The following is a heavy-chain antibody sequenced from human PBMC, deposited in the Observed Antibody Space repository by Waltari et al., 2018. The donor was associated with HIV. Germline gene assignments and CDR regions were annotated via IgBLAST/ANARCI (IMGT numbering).Heavy chain of an antibody. CDR2: ISYDGSNK. J-gene: IGHJ5*02. V-gene: IGHV3-30*18. D-gene: IGHD2-21*02. CDR3: AKDYFVVVTAAGPFDP. Sequence: QVKLVESGGGVVQPGGSLRLSGAASGFSFRTYGMPWVRQAPGKGLEWVAVISYDGSNKYYADSVKGRFTISRDNSKNTLYLQMNSLRAEDTAVYYCAKDYFVVVTAAGPFDPWGQGTLVTVSS. CDR1: GFSFRTYG.